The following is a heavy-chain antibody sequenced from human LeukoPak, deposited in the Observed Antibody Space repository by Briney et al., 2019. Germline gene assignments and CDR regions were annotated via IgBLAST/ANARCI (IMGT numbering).Heavy chain of an antibody. J-gene: IGHJ6*02. D-gene: IGHD2-15*01. CDR2: ISYDGSNK. Sequence: SGGSLGLSCAASGFTFSSYGMHWVRQAPGKGLEWVAVISYDGSNKYYADSVKGRFTISRDNSKNTLYLQMNSLRAEDTAVYYCARVQYCSGGSCYSVGVYYYYGMDVWGQGTTVTVSS. CDR3: ARVQYCSGGSCYSVGVYYYYGMDV. V-gene: IGHV3-30*03. CDR1: GFTFSSYG.